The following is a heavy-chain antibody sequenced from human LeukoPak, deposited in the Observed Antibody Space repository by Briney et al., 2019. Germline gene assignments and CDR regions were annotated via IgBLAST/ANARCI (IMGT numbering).Heavy chain of an antibody. J-gene: IGHJ6*02. CDR2: IYYSGST. CDR3: ARGYDFWSGYSPIYYGMDV. CDR1: GGSINGYY. D-gene: IGHD3-3*01. V-gene: IGHV4-59*01. Sequence: SETLSLTCTVSGGSINGYYWSWIRQPPGKGLEWIGYIYYSGSTNYNPSLKSRVTISVDTSKNQFSLKLSSVTAADTAVYYCARGYDFWSGYSPIYYGMDVWGQGTTVTVSS.